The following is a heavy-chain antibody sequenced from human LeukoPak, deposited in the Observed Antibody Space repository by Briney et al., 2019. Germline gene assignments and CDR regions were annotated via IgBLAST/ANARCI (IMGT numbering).Heavy chain of an antibody. CDR2: IIPIFGTA. CDR3: AREGTYYYDSSGYYSGSYDY. D-gene: IGHD3-22*01. Sequence: VASVKVSCKASGYTFTSYGISWVRQAPGQGLEWMGGIIPIFGTANYAQKFQGRVTITADESTSTAYMELSSLRSEDTAVYYCAREGTYYYDSSGYYSGSYDYWGQGTLVTVSS. J-gene: IGHJ4*02. V-gene: IGHV1-69*13. CDR1: GYTFTSYG.